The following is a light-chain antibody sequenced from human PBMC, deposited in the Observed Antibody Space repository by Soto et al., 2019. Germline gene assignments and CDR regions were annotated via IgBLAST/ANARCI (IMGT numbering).Light chain of an antibody. V-gene: IGLV2-14*01. CDR1: SSEVGGYNY. CDR3: CSYTTSNTRQIV. J-gene: IGLJ1*01. Sequence: QSVLTQPASVSGSPGQSITISCTGTSSEVGGYNYVSWYQQQPGKAPKFMIYDVTNRPSGVSNRFSGSKSGNTASLTISGLQAEDEADYYCCSYTTSNTRQIVFGTGTKVTVL. CDR2: DVT.